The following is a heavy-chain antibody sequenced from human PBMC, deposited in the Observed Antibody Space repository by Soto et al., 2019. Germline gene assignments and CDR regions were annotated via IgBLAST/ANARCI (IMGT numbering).Heavy chain of an antibody. CDR1: GFTFSSYG. J-gene: IGHJ6*02. D-gene: IGHD1-1*01. Sequence: QVQLVESGGGVVQPGRSLRLSSAASGFTFSSYGMHWVRQAPGKGLEWVAVISYDGSNKYYADSVKGRFTISRDNSKNTLYLQMNSLRAEDTAVYYCAKDRDGYKWRGCGMDVWGQGTTVTVSS. CDR2: ISYDGSNK. CDR3: AKDRDGYKWRGCGMDV. V-gene: IGHV3-30*18.